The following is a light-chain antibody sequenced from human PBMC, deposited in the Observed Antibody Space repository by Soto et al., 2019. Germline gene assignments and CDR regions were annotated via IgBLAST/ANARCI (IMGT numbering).Light chain of an antibody. Sequence: QSALTQPASVSGSPGQSITISCTGTSHDIGGYKYVSWYQQHPGKAPKLMIYEVSTRPSGVSNRFSGSKSGNTASLTISGLQTEDEADYYCCAYTSTSALDVFGTGTKLTVL. CDR1: SHDIGGYKY. V-gene: IGLV2-14*01. J-gene: IGLJ1*01. CDR3: CAYTSTSALDV. CDR2: EVS.